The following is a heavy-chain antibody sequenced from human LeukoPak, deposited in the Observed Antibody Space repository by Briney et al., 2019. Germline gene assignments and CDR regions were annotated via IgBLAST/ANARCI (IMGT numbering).Heavy chain of an antibody. D-gene: IGHD3-3*01. CDR2: TRNKANGYTT. CDR3: ASPPIYDFWSGYYLH. J-gene: IGHJ4*02. CDR1: GFTFSDHY. V-gene: IGHV3-72*01. Sequence: GGSLRLSCAASGFTFSDHYMDWVRQAPGKGLEWVGRTRNKANGYTTEYAASVKGRFTISRDDSKNSLYLQMNSLKTEDTAVYYCASPPIYDFWSGYYLHWGQGTLVTVSS.